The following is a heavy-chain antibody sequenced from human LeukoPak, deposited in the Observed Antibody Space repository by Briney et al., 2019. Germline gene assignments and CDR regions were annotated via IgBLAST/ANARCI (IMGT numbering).Heavy chain of an antibody. D-gene: IGHD3-10*01. CDR1: GYTFTSYG. Sequence: GASVKVSCKASGYTFTSYGISWVRQAPGRGLEWMGWISAYNGNTNYAQKLQGRVTMTTDTSTSTAYMGLRSLRSDDTAVYYCARDRTYYGSGSYYNSYYYYYGMDVWGQGTTVTVSS. V-gene: IGHV1-18*01. CDR3: ARDRTYYGSGSYYNSYYYYYGMDV. CDR2: ISAYNGNT. J-gene: IGHJ6*02.